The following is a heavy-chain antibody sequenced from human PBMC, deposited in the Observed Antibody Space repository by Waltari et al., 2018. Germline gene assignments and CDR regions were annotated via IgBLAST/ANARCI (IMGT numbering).Heavy chain of an antibody. CDR2: ISHDGSSK. Sequence: QVQLVESGGGVVQPGGSLSLSWAAYGFTFRCTAMHWVRQAPGKGLEWVAVISHDGSSKKYVDSVKGRFTISRDNDKDTLYLQVTSLRAEDTAVYYCAKDRYGWGGYSDSWGQGTLVTVSS. D-gene: IGHD3-10*01. V-gene: IGHV3-30*18. J-gene: IGHJ4*02. CDR1: GFTFRCTA. CDR3: AKDRYGWGGYSDS.